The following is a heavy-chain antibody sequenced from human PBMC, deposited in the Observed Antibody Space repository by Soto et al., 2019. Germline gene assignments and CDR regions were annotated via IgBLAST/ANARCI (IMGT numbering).Heavy chain of an antibody. Sequence: SVKVSCKASGGTFSSYAISWVRQAPGQGLEWMGGIIPIFGTANYAQKFQGRVTITADESTSTAYMELSSLRSEDTAVYYCAISVVVVAANYYYGMDVWGQGTTVTVSS. CDR2: IIPIFGTA. CDR3: AISVVVVAANYYYGMDV. V-gene: IGHV1-69*13. J-gene: IGHJ6*02. D-gene: IGHD2-15*01. CDR1: GGTFSSYA.